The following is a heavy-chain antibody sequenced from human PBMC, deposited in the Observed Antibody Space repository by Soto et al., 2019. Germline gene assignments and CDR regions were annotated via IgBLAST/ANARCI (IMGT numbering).Heavy chain of an antibody. CDR1: GDSISTFY. D-gene: IGHD3-22*01. V-gene: IGHV4-59*01. CDR3: ARGRTVRNYADDSSDYFFFFDY. J-gene: IGHJ4*02. CDR2: VYYTGST. Sequence: SETLSLTCTVSGDSISTFYWGWMRQSPGKELEWIGYVYYTGSTNYNPSLKSRVTISVDRSKNQFSLKLTSANAADAAVYYCARGRTVRNYADDSSDYFFFFDYWGQGTQVPVSS.